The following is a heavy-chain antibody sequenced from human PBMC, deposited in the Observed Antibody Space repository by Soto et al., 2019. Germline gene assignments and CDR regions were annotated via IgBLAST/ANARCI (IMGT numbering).Heavy chain of an antibody. CDR2: IIPIFGTA. J-gene: IGHJ6*02. CDR1: GVTFSSYA. Sequence: ASVKVSCKASGVTFSSYAISWVRQAPGQGLEWMGGIIPIFGTANYAQKFQGRVTITADKSTSTAYMELSSLRSEDTAVYYCARDTLYGGYYGMDVWGQGTTVTVS. V-gene: IGHV1-69*06. D-gene: IGHD4-17*01. CDR3: ARDTLYGGYYGMDV.